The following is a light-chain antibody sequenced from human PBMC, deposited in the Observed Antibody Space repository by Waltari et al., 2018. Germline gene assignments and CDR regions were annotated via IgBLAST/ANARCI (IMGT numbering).Light chain of an antibody. CDR3: GTWDTSLSARV. CDR1: TSNIGKHH. CDR2: DND. V-gene: IGLV1-51*01. J-gene: IGLJ2*01. Sequence: QSVLTQPPSVAAAPGQEVNIPCSGSTSNIGKHHVAWYQQLPGTAPKLLIYDNDKRPSGIPDRFSGSKSDTSATLGITGLQTGDEADYYCGTWDTSLSARVFGDGTKLTVL.